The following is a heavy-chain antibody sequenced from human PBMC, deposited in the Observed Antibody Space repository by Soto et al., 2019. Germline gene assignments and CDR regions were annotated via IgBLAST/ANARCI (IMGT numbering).Heavy chain of an antibody. CDR3: ASSGFWSGYYGDPWNY. V-gene: IGHV3-30-3*01. J-gene: IGHJ4*02. CDR2: ISYDGSNK. D-gene: IGHD3-3*01. Sequence: QVQLVESGGGVVQPGRSLRLSCAASGFTFSSYAMHWVRQAPGKGLEWVAVISYDGSNKYYADSVKGRFTISRDNSKNTLYLQMNSLRAEDTAVYYCASSGFWSGYYGDPWNYWGQGTLVTVSS. CDR1: GFTFSSYA.